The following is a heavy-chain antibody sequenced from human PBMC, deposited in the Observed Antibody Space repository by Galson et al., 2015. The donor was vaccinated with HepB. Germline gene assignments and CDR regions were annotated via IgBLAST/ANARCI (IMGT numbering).Heavy chain of an antibody. V-gene: IGHV3-30-3*01. CDR1: GFTFSSYA. J-gene: IGHJ4*02. CDR2: ISYDGSNK. Sequence: SLRLSCAASGFTFSSYAMHWVRQAPGKGLEWVAVISYDGSNKYYADSVKGRFTISRDNSKNTLYLQMNSLRAEDTAVYYCARANVDTAMVTSARLGASFFDYWGQGTLVTVSS. CDR3: ARANVDTAMVTSARLGASFFDY. D-gene: IGHD5-18*01.